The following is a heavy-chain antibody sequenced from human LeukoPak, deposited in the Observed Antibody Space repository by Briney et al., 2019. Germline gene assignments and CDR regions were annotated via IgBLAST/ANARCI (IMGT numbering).Heavy chain of an antibody. CDR2: ISGSGGSP. CDR1: GFTFSNYG. CDR3: AKVSPRESRGISMVRGVIKPRGYFDY. V-gene: IGHV3-23*01. D-gene: IGHD3-10*01. Sequence: GVLRLSCAASGFTFSNYGMSWVRQSPGKGLEWVSGISGSGGSPYYADSVKGRFTISRDNSKYTLYLQMNSLRAEDTAVYYCAKVSPRESRGISMVRGVIKPRGYFDYWGQGTLVTVSS. J-gene: IGHJ4*02.